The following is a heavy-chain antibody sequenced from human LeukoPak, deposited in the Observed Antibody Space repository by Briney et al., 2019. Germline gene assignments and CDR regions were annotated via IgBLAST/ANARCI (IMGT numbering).Heavy chain of an antibody. D-gene: IGHD3-22*01. Sequence: SETLSLTCAAYGGSFSGYYWSWIRQPPGKGLEWIGEINHSGSTNYNPSLKSRVTISVDTSKNQFSLKLSSVTAADTAVYYCARTSGGIYDSSGYYTYWGQGTLVTVSS. V-gene: IGHV4-34*01. CDR1: GGSFSGYY. CDR2: INHSGST. J-gene: IGHJ4*02. CDR3: ARTSGGIYDSSGYYTY.